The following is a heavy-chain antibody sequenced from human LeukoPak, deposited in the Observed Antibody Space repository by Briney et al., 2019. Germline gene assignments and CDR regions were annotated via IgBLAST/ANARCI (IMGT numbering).Heavy chain of an antibody. CDR2: IFGDGPGL. V-gene: IGHV3-21*06. D-gene: IGHD5/OR15-5a*01. CDR1: GFSFSASS. Sequence: PVGCLRLSCEASGFSFSASSMNWVRQAPGKGLEWVSSIFGDGPGLYYADSVKGRFTISRDNGKNSGYLEMNSLRDDDTAVYYCTREGGSTDAGFWGQGTLVTVPS. CDR3: TREGGSTDAGF. J-gene: IGHJ4*02.